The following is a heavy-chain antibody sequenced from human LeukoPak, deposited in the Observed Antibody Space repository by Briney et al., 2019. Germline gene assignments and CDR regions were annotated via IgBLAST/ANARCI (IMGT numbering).Heavy chain of an antibody. D-gene: IGHD2-2*01. V-gene: IGHV3-23*01. J-gene: IGHJ6*03. Sequence: GGSLRLSCAASGFTFSSYAMSWVRQAPGKGLERVSAISGSGGSTYYADSVKGRFTISRDNSKNTLYLQMNSLRAEDTAVYYCAARAYCSSTSCLTEGYYYMDVWGKGTTVTVSS. CDR1: GFTFSSYA. CDR2: ISGSGGST. CDR3: AARAYCSSTSCLTEGYYYMDV.